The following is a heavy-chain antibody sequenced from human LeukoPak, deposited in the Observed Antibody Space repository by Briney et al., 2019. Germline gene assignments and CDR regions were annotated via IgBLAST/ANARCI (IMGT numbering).Heavy chain of an antibody. V-gene: IGHV1-24*01. CDR3: ATETGNFYFYS. J-gene: IGHJ4*02. CDR2: FDPEDDEI. D-gene: IGHD1-7*01. CDR1: GYTLTELS. Sequence: ASVKVSCKVSGYTLTELSMHWVRQAPGKGLEWMGGFDPEDDEITYAQRFQGRVTMTEDASTDTAYMELRSLRSEDTAVYYCATETGNFYFYSWGQGTLVTVSS.